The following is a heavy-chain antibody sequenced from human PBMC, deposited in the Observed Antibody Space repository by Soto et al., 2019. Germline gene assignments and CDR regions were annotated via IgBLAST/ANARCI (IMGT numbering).Heavy chain of an antibody. D-gene: IGHD1-1*01. CDR3: ARDPDRYSWNASPPDY. Sequence: QVQLVESGGGVVQPGRSLRLSCAASGFTFSSYGMHWVRQAPGKGLEWVAIIWYDGNNKDYADSVKGRFTISRDNSKNTLYLQMNSPRAEDTAVYYCARDPDRYSWNASPPDYWGQGTLVTVSS. CDR2: IWYDGNNK. V-gene: IGHV3-33*01. J-gene: IGHJ4*02. CDR1: GFTFSSYG.